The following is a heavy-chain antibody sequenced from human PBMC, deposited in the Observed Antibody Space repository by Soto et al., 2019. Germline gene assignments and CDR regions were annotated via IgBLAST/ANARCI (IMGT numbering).Heavy chain of an antibody. CDR2: IIPIFGTT. D-gene: IGHD2-2*01. J-gene: IGHJ6*02. Sequence: QVQLVQSGAEVKKPGSSVKVSCKASGGTFSSSAISWVRQAPGQGLEWMGGIIPIFGTTNSAQKFQGRVTITADKSTSTAYMKLTSLRSEDTAVYYCARGIVIVPAANFYFYHMDVWGQGTTVTVSS. CDR3: ARGIVIVPAANFYFYHMDV. V-gene: IGHV1-69*06. CDR1: GGTFSSSA.